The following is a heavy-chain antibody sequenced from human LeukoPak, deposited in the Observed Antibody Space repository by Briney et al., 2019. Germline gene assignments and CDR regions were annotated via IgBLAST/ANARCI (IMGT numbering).Heavy chain of an antibody. J-gene: IGHJ4*02. V-gene: IGHV3-11*04. D-gene: IGHD1-26*01. CDR1: GFTFSDYY. Sequence: PGGSLRLSCAGSGFTFSDYYMSWIRQAPGKGLESVSYISSSGSTIYNADSVRGRFIISRDNAKNSLYLQMNSLRAEDTAVYYCARGNRGSWVFDYWGQGTPVTVSS. CDR3: ARGNRGSWVFDY. CDR2: ISSSGSTI.